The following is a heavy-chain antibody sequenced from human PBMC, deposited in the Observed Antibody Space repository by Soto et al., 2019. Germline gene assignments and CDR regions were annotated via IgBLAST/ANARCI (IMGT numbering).Heavy chain of an antibody. J-gene: IGHJ6*02. Sequence: PGGSLRLSCAASGFTFSDYYMSWIRQAPGKGLEWVSYISSSSSYTNYADSVKGRFTISRDNAKNSLYLQMNSLRAEDTAVYYCAREGDIVVVPAATHYGMDVWGQGTTVTVSS. CDR2: ISSSSSYT. V-gene: IGHV3-11*06. CDR1: GFTFSDYY. D-gene: IGHD2-2*01. CDR3: AREGDIVVVPAATHYGMDV.